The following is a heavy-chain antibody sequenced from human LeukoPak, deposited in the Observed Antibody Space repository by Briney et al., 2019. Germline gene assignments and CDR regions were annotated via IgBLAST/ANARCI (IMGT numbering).Heavy chain of an antibody. CDR3: AREGHYYDSSGFDY. D-gene: IGHD3-22*01. J-gene: IGHJ4*02. V-gene: IGHV4-59*01. Sequence: SETLSLTCTVSGGSISSYYWSWIRQPPGKGLEWIGYIYYSGSTNYNPSLKSRVTISVDTSKNQFSLKLSSVTAADTAVYYCAREGHYYDSSGFDYWGQGTLVTVSS. CDR2: IYYSGST. CDR1: GGSISSYY.